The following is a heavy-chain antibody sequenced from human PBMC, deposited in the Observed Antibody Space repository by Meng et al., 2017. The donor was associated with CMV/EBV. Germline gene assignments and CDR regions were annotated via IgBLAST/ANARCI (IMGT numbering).Heavy chain of an antibody. J-gene: IGHJ5*02. CDR1: GGSISSYY. Sequence: SETLSLTCTVSGGSISSYYWSWIRQPPGEGLEWIGYIYYSGSTNYNPSLKSRVTISVDTSKNQFSRKLSSVTAADTAVYYCAGLGGVTIFGVVIPNWFDPWGQGTLVTVSS. D-gene: IGHD3-3*01. CDR2: IYYSGST. CDR3: AGLGGVTIFGVVIPNWFDP. V-gene: IGHV4-59*01.